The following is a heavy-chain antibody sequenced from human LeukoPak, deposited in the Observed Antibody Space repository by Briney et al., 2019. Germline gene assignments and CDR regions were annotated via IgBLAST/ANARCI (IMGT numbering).Heavy chain of an antibody. CDR3: ARESRPTFYYDSSGYYPDY. CDR1: GGSISSYY. J-gene: IGHJ4*02. D-gene: IGHD3-22*01. Sequence: PSETLSLTCTVSGGSISSYYWSWIRQPPGKGLEWIGYIYYSGSTNYNPSLKSRVTISVDTSKNQFSLKLSSVTAADTAAYYCARESRPTFYYDSSGYYPDYWGQGTLVTVSS. V-gene: IGHV4-59*12. CDR2: IYYSGST.